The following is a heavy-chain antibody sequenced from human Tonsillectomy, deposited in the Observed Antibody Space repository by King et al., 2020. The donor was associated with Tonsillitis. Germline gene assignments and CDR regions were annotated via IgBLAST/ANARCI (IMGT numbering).Heavy chain of an antibody. CDR1: GGPISSYY. CDR3: ARHLTQPYCSGSSCYEGYFDY. J-gene: IGHJ4*02. CDR2: IYYSGGT. V-gene: IGHV4-59*08. Sequence: HLQESGPGLVKPSETLSLTCTVSGGPISSYYWSWIRQPPGKGLEWIGYIYYSGGTNYNPSLKSRVTISVDTSQNQFSLKLSSVPAADTAVYYCARHLTQPYCSGSSCYEGYFDYWGQGTLVTVSS. D-gene: IGHD2-15*01.